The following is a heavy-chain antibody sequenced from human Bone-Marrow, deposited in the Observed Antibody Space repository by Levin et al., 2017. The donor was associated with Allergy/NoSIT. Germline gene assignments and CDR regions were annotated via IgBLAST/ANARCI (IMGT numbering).Heavy chain of an antibody. Sequence: SQTLSFTCAVSGYSISSAYYWGWIRQPPGEGLEWIGNIYHSGSTYYNPSLKSRVTISVDTSKNQFSLKVTSVTAADTAVYYCARTLGYCSGDSCYFYFDYWGRGTLVTVSS. CDR1: GYSISSAYY. CDR2: IYHSGST. J-gene: IGHJ4*02. D-gene: IGHD2-15*01. V-gene: IGHV4-38-2*01. CDR3: ARTLGYCSGDSCYFYFDY.